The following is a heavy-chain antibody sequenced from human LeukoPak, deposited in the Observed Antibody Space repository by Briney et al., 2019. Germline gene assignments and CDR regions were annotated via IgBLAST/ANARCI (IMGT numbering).Heavy chain of an antibody. J-gene: IGHJ4*02. CDR1: GGSFSGYY. D-gene: IGHD3-22*01. CDR3: ARGRRYYYDSSGYFDY. CDR2: INHSGST. V-gene: IGHV4-34*01. Sequence: SETLSLTCAVYGGSFSGYYWSWIRQPPGKGLKWIGEINHSGSTNYNPSLKSRVTISVDTSKNQLSLKLSSVTAADTAVYYCARGRRYYYDSSGYFDYWGQGTLVTVSS.